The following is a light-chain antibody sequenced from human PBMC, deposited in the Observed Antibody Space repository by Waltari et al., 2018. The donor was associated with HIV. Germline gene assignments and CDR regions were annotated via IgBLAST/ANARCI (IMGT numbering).Light chain of an antibody. Sequence: SYVLTQPPSASVAPRQTARITCGGNNIGSKSGHWYQQKPGQAPVLVITDASDWPSGIPERFSCANSGGTATLPISKVEAVDEADYYYRVWDSSSDHFYVFGTGTKFTVL. J-gene: IGLJ1*01. CDR1: NIGSKS. CDR2: DAS. CDR3: RVWDSSSDHFYV. V-gene: IGLV3-21*02.